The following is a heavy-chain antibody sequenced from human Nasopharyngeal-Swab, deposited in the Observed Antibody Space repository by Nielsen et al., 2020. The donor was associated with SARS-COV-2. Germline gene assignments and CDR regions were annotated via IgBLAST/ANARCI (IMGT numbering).Heavy chain of an antibody. CDR2: INSDGSII. D-gene: IGHD2-15*01. V-gene: IGHV3-74*01. Sequence: VRQMPGKGLVWVSRINSDGSIIDYADSVKGRFTISRDNVRNTLNLQMNSLRAEDTALYYCVCGETTPSDYWGQGTLVTVSS. J-gene: IGHJ4*02. CDR3: VCGETTPSDY.